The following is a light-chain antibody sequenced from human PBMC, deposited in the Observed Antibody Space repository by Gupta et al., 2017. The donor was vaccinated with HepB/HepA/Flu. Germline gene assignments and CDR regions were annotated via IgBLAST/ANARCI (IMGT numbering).Light chain of an antibody. J-gene: IGLJ2*01. V-gene: IGLV2-14*03. CDR1: SSDVGGYNY. CDR3: SSYTSSSSVV. Sequence: QSALTQPASVSGSPRQSLTISCTGTSSDVGGYNYVSWYQQHPGKAPKLMIYDVSNRPSGVSNRFSGSKSGNTASLTISGLQAEDEADYYCSSYTSSSSVVFGGGTKLTVL. CDR2: DVS.